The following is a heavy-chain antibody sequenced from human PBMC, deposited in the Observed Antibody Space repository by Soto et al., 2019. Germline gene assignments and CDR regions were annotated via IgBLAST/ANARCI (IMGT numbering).Heavy chain of an antibody. CDR3: ARMEVTIFGAAGSDY. Sequence: GGSLRLSCAASGFTFSSYWMSWVRQAPGKGLEWVANIKQDGSEKYYVDSVKGRFTISRDNAKNSLYLQMNSLRAEDTAVYYCARMEVTIFGAAGSDYWGQGTLVTVSS. V-gene: IGHV3-7*01. D-gene: IGHD3-3*01. CDR2: IKQDGSEK. J-gene: IGHJ4*02. CDR1: GFTFSSYW.